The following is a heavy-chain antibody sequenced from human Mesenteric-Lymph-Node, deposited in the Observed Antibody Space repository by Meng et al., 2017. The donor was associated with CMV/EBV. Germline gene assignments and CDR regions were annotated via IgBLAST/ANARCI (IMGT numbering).Heavy chain of an antibody. V-gene: IGHV4-4*02. J-gene: IGHJ4*02. Sequence: TCVVAGECVRRSNWWSWGRQPPGKGLEWIGGIYQSGSTNYNPSLKSRVTISVDKSKNQFSLKLSSVTAADTAVYYCARNQKGWYSDYWGQGTLVTVSS. D-gene: IGHD6-19*01. CDR1: GECVRRSNW. CDR3: ARNQKGWYSDY. CDR2: IYQSGST.